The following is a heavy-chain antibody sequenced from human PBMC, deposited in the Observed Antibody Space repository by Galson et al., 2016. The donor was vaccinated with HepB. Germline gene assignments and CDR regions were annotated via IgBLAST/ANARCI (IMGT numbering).Heavy chain of an antibody. J-gene: IGHJ4*02. CDR1: GYTFSTSW. V-gene: IGHV5-51*01. CDR2: FRPDDSDT. D-gene: IGHD3-3*01. Sequence: QSGAEVKKPGESLRISCEGSGYTFSTSWIAWVRQRPGKGLEWMAIFRPDDSDTTYSPSFEGQVTVSADKSIRTAYLQWSSLKASDSGMYYCARQSSGYFDFWGQGTLVTVSS. CDR3: ARQSSGYFDF.